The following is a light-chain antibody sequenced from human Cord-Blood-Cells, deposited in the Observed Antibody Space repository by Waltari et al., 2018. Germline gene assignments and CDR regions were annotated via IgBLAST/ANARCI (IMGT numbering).Light chain of an antibody. CDR1: SSDVGSYNR. CDR2: EVS. J-gene: IGLJ3*02. Sequence: QSALTQPPSVSGSPGQSVTISCTGTSSDVGSYNRVSWYQQPPGTAPKLMIYEVSNRPSGVPDRFSGFKSGNPASLTISGLQAEDEADYYCSSYTSSSTWVFGGGTKLTVL. CDR3: SSYTSSSTWV. V-gene: IGLV2-18*02.